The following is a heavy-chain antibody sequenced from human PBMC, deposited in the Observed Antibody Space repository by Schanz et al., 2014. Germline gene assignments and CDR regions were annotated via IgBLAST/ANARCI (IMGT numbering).Heavy chain of an antibody. CDR2: ISGSGVTI. CDR1: GFTFSSYA. CDR3: ARDGDFDY. Sequence: EVQLLESGGGLVQPGGSLRLSCAGSGFTFSSYAMSWVRQTPGKGLEWVSVISGSGVTIYYADSVKGRFTISRDNSKNTLYLQMNSLRVEDTAVYFCARDGDFDYWGQGTLVTVSS. J-gene: IGHJ4*02. V-gene: IGHV3-23*01.